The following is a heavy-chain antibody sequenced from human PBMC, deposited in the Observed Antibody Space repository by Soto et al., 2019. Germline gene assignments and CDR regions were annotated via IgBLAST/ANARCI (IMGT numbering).Heavy chain of an antibody. CDR3: AREILRSYYYFMYV. CDR2: IWYDGSNK. Sequence: PGGSLRLSCAASGFTFSSYGMHWVRQAPGKGLEWVAVIWYDGSNKYYADSVKGRFTISRDNSKNTLYLQMNSLRAEDTAVYYCAREILRSYYYFMYVCGQGTSVTVSS. J-gene: IGHJ6*03. V-gene: IGHV3-33*01. CDR1: GFTFSSYG. D-gene: IGHD4-17*01.